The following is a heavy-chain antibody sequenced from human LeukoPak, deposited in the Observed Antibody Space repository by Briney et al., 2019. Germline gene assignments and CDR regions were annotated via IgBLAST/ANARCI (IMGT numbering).Heavy chain of an antibody. J-gene: IGHJ6*02. D-gene: IGHD1-26*01. CDR1: GGSVSSGSYY. CDR2: IYYSGST. V-gene: IGHV4-61*01. Sequence: SETLSLTCTVSGGSVSSGSYYWSWIRQPPGKGLEWIGYIYYSGSTNYNPSLKSRVTISVDTSKNQFSLKLSSVTAADTAVYYCARGFSLSYSGYGMDVWGQGTTVTVSS. CDR3: ARGFSLSYSGYGMDV.